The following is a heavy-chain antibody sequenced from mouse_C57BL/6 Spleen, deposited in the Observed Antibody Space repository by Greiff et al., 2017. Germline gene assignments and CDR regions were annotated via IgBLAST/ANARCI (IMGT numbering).Heavy chain of an antibody. J-gene: IGHJ2*01. V-gene: IGHV1-55*01. CDR1: GYTFTSYW. CDR2: IYPGSGST. CDR3: ARERRQLRLYYFDY. D-gene: IGHD3-2*02. Sequence: QVQLQQPGAELVKPGASVKMSCKASGYTFTSYWITWVKQRPGQGLEWIGDIYPGSGSTNYNEKFKSKATLTVDKSSSTAYMQLSSLTSEDAAVYYCARERRQLRLYYFDYWGQGTTLTVSS.